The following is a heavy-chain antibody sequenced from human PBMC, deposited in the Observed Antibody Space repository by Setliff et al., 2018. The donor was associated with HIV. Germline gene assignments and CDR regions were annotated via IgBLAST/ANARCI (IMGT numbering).Heavy chain of an antibody. J-gene: IGHJ4*02. Sequence: SETLSLTCTVSGGSISDSYFYWSWIRQHPGKALEWIGYIHHSGSTFYNPSLKSRLIMSVDTSKSQFSLRLSSVTAAGTAVYYCASGRVRQSRKFGGVIVLPPFDYWGQGTLVTVSS. CDR3: ASGRVRQSRKFGGVIVLPPFDY. CDR2: IHHSGST. D-gene: IGHD3-16*02. CDR1: GGSISDSYFY. V-gene: IGHV4-31*03.